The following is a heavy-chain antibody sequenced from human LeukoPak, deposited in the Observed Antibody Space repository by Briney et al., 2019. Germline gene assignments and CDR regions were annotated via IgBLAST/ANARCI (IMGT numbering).Heavy chain of an antibody. CDR3: AMGFWYKEYFQH. J-gene: IGHJ1*01. D-gene: IGHD1-1*01. Sequence: PSETLSLTCTVSGASVSSYYWSWIRQPPGKGLEWIGYIYYSGSTNYNPSLKSRITISVDTSKNQFSLRLSSVTAADTAVYFCAMGFWYKEYFQHWGQGSLVIVSS. CDR2: IYYSGST. V-gene: IGHV4-59*02. CDR1: GASVSSYY.